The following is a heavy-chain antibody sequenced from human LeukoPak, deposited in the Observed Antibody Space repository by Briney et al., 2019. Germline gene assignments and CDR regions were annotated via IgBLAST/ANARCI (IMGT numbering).Heavy chain of an antibody. V-gene: IGHV4-4*09. CDR3: ARLNFRGGEALHFDS. D-gene: IGHD3-16*01. Sequence: SETLSLTCSVSGGSLTNYYWGWIRQPPGKGLEFIGYIHSDGTTNYDSSLQSRVPISLDTVKVQFSLRLYSVTAADTALYFCARLNFRGGEALHFDSWGQGTLVTVSS. CDR2: IHSDGTT. CDR1: GGSLTNYY. J-gene: IGHJ4*02.